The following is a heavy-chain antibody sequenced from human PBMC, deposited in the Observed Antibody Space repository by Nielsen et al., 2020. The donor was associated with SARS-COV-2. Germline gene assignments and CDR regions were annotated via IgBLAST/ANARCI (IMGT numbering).Heavy chain of an antibody. J-gene: IGHJ4*02. CDR2: ISAYNGNT. V-gene: IGHV1-18*04. Sequence: ASVKVSCKASGYTFTSYGISWVRQAPGQGLEWMGWISAYNGNTNYAQKLQGRVTMTTDTSTSTAYMELRSLRSDDTAVYYCARDLGSLTGYYIMYYFDYWGQGTLVTVSS. CDR1: GYTFTSYG. D-gene: IGHD3-9*01. CDR3: ARDLGSLTGYYIMYYFDY.